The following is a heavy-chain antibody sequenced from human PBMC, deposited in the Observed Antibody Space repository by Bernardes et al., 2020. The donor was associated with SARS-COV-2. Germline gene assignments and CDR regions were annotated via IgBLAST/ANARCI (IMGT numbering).Heavy chain of an antibody. CDR1: GYSISSAYY. CDR3: ARECSSTSCYAGMGWVDGMDV. J-gene: IGHJ6*02. V-gene: IGHV4-38-2*02. Sequence: AEPLSLTCAVSGYSISSAYYWGWILQPPGKGPEGIGSIYHSGSTYYNPSLKSRVTISVDTSKNQFSLKLSSVTAADTAVYYCARECSSTSCYAGMGWVDGMDVWGQGTTVTVSS. CDR2: IYHSGST. D-gene: IGHD2-2*01.